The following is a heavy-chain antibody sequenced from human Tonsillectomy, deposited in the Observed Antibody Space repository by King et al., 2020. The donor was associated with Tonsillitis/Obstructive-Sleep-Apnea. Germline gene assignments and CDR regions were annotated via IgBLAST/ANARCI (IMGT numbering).Heavy chain of an antibody. Sequence: HVQLPQWGAGLLKPSETLSLTCAVYGGSFSDYYWSWIRQPPGKGLEWIGEVNHSGSTNYNPSLESRITISGDTSKNQFSLKLRSVTAADTAVYYCARAPYYGDDYWGQGTLVTVSS. CDR1: GGSFSDYY. CDR2: VNHSGST. D-gene: IGHD4-17*01. V-gene: IGHV4-34*01. CDR3: ARAPYYGDDY. J-gene: IGHJ4*02.